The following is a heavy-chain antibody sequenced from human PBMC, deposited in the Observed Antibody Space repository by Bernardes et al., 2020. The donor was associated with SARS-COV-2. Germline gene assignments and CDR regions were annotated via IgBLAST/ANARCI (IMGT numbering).Heavy chain of an antibody. D-gene: IGHD2-2*01. Sequence: SETLSLTCTVSGGSISSYYWSWIRQPPGKGLEWIGYIYYSGSTNYNPSLKSRVTISVDTSKNQFSLKLSSVTAADTAVYYCARQLYCSSTSCYPHRHPAAYNWFDPWGQGTLVTVSS. V-gene: IGHV4-59*08. CDR3: ARQLYCSSTSCYPHRHPAAYNWFDP. J-gene: IGHJ5*02. CDR1: GGSISSYY. CDR2: IYYSGST.